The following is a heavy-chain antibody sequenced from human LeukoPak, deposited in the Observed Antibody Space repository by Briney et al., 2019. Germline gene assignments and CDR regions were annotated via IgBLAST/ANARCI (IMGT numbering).Heavy chain of an antibody. CDR2: IIAYNGNT. CDR3: ARVEAYYDILTGPYYYYYYMDV. J-gene: IGHJ6*03. Sequence: AASVKVSCKASGYTFTSYGISWVRQAPGQGLEWRGWIIAYNGNTNYAQKLQGRVTMTTDTSTSTAYMELRSLRSDDTAVYYCARVEAYYDILTGPYYYYYYMDVWGKGTTVTVSS. D-gene: IGHD3-9*01. V-gene: IGHV1-18*01. CDR1: GYTFTSYG.